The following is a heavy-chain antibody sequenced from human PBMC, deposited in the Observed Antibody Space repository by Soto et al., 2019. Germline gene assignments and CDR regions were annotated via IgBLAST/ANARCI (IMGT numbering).Heavy chain of an antibody. Sequence: QVQLVQSGAEVRKPGASVKVSCKASGYTFPNYGIIWVRQAPGQGLEWMAWISANNGNTKYAQKFQDRVTMTKDTSTTTAYMEVRSLRCDDTAVYDCARLKQLVFMDVWGEGTTVTVSS. D-gene: IGHD6-13*01. CDR1: GYTFPNYG. J-gene: IGHJ6*04. V-gene: IGHV1-18*01. CDR2: ISANNGNT. CDR3: ARLKQLVFMDV.